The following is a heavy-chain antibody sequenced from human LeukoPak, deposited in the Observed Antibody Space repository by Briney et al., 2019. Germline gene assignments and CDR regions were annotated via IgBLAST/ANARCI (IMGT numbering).Heavy chain of an antibody. J-gene: IGHJ4*02. CDR2: ISGSGGST. Sequence: GGTLRLSCAASGFTFSSYGMSWVRQAPGKGLEWVSAISGSGGSTYYADSVKGRFTISRDNSKNTLYLQMNRLRAEDTAVYYCAKSSPPPLRYWGQGTLVTVSS. CDR3: AKSSPPPLRY. V-gene: IGHV3-23*01. CDR1: GFTFSSYG.